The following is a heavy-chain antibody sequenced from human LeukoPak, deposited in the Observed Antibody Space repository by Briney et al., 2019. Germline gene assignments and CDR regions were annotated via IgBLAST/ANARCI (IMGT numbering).Heavy chain of an antibody. CDR1: GFTFSNYD. V-gene: IGHV3-33*01. CDR2: IWYDGSNK. CDR3: ARDQSSSTLDY. J-gene: IGHJ4*02. Sequence: GGSLRLSCAASGFTFSNYDMHWVRQSPGKGLEWVAVIWYDGSNKYYADSVKGRFTIPRDNSKNTLYLQMNSLRAEDTAVYYCARDQSSSTLDYWGQGTLITVSS. D-gene: IGHD6-13*01.